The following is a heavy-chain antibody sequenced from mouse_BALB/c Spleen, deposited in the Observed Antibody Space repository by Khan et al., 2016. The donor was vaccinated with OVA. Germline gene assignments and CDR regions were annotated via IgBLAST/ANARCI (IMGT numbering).Heavy chain of an antibody. D-gene: IGHD2-10*01. CDR3: SRPAFYGNPWFTY. CDR1: GFAFSSYD. Sequence: EVELVESGGGLVRPGGSLKLSCAASGFAFSSYDMSWVRQTPEKRLEWVATISTSGSYTYYQDSLKGRFTISRDPARNTVYLQMNSLRSEDTALYICSRPAFYGNPWFTYWGQGTLVTVAA. J-gene: IGHJ3*01. V-gene: IGHV5-9*02. CDR2: ISTSGSYT.